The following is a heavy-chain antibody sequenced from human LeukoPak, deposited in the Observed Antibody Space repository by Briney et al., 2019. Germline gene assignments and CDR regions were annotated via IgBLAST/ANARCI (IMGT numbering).Heavy chain of an antibody. Sequence: MSSETLSLTCTVSGDSISSSSYYWGWIRQPPGTGLEWIGSIYYTGYTYDNPSLRSRITMSVDTPKNQFSLRLNSVTTADTAVYYCASARWDDWGQGTLVTVSS. D-gene: IGHD4-23*01. J-gene: IGHJ4*02. CDR2: IYYTGYT. CDR1: GDSISSSSYY. V-gene: IGHV4-39*07. CDR3: ASARWDD.